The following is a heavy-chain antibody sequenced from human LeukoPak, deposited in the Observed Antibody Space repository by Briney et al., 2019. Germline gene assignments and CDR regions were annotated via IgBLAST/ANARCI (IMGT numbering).Heavy chain of an antibody. CDR1: GYTFTGYY. V-gene: IGHV1-2*02. J-gene: IGHJ5*02. CDR2: INPNSGGT. CDR3: ARDPLCSGGSCYSSWFDP. D-gene: IGHD2-15*01. Sequence: ASLKLSCKASGYTFTGYYIHWVRQAPGHRLEWMGWINPNSGGTNSAQKFPGRVTMTRDMSISTAYMELSRLRSDDTAVYYCARDPLCSGGSCYSSWFDPWGQGTLVTVSS.